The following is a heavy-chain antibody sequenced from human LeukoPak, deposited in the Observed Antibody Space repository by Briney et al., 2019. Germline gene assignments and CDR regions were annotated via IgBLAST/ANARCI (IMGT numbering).Heavy chain of an antibody. V-gene: IGHV1-18*01. Sequence: ASVKVSCKASSYTFSRYGITWVRQAPGQGLEWMGWISGYNGYTKYAQKLQGRVTMTTDTSTTTAYMELRSLRSDDTAVYYCARDRHLWFGESPFDYWGQGTLVTVSS. CDR2: ISGYNGYT. D-gene: IGHD3-10*01. CDR3: ARDRHLWFGESPFDY. J-gene: IGHJ4*02. CDR1: SYTFSRYG.